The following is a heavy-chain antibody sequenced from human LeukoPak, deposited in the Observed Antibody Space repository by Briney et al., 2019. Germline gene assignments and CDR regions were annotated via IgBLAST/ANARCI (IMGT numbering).Heavy chain of an antibody. V-gene: IGHV4-30-4*07. CDR3: ARHYYGSGSYYNVDWFDP. CDR1: GGSISSGGYS. D-gene: IGHD3-10*01. Sequence: SSETLSLTCAVSGGSISSGGYSWSWIRQPPGKGLEWIGYIYYSGSTYYNPSLKSRVTISVDTSKNQFSLKLSSVTAADTAVYYCARHYYGSGSYYNVDWFDPWGQGTLVTVSS. J-gene: IGHJ5*02. CDR2: IYYSGST.